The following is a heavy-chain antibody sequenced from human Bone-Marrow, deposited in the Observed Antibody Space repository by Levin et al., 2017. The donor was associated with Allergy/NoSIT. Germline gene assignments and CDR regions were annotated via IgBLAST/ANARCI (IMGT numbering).Heavy chain of an antibody. V-gene: IGHV3-21*01. CDR2: ITSTSKYI. Sequence: ASVKVSCATSDFPFSTYGMAWVRQAPGKGLEWVASITSTSKYIHYADSVKGRFTISRDNANNSLSLQMNRLRGEDTAVYYCARAAGAAGRGGFDVWGQGTTVTVSS. J-gene: IGHJ6*02. CDR3: ARAAGAAGRGGFDV. D-gene: IGHD6-13*01. CDR1: DFPFSTYG.